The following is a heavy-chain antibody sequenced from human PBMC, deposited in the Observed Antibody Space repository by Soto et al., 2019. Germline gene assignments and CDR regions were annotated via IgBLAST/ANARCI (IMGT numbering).Heavy chain of an antibody. Sequence: ASVKVSCKASGYTFTSYYMHWVRQAPGQGLEWMGIINPSGGSTSYAQKFQGRVTMTRDTSTSTVYMELSSLRSEDTAVYYCARDLGYDSSGSDTYYFDYWGQGTLVTVSS. CDR2: INPSGGST. CDR1: GYTFTSYY. CDR3: ARDLGYDSSGSDTYYFDY. V-gene: IGHV1-46*01. D-gene: IGHD3-22*01. J-gene: IGHJ4*02.